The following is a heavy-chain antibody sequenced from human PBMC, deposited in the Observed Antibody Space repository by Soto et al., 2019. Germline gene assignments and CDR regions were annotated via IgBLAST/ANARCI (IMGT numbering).Heavy chain of an antibody. J-gene: IGHJ6*03. Sequence: GASVKVSCKASGYSFTIYDINWVRQATGQGLEWMGWMNPNSGNTGYAQKFQGRVTMTRNTSISTAYMELSSLRSEDTAVYYCARAYRKVVPAAMTYYYYYMDVWGKGTTVTVSS. D-gene: IGHD2-2*01. V-gene: IGHV1-8*01. CDR2: MNPNSGNT. CDR1: GYSFTIYD. CDR3: ARAYRKVVPAAMTYYYYYMDV.